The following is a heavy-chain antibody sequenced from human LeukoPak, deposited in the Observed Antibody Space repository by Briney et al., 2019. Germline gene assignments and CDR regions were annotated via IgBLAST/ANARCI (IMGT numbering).Heavy chain of an antibody. D-gene: IGHD2-15*01. V-gene: IGHV4-30-4*01. CDR1: GASIRSGDYY. CDR2: IYDSGST. Sequence: SETLSLTCTVSGASIRSGDYYWSWIRQPPGKGLEWIGYIYDSGSTYYNPSLKSRITISVDTSENRFSLKLSSVTATDTAVYYCARDCSGGSCYGVFDIWGQGKMVTVSS. J-gene: IGHJ3*02. CDR3: ARDCSGGSCYGVFDI.